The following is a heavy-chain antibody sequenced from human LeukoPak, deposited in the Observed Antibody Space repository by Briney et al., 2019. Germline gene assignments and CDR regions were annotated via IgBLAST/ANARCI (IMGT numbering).Heavy chain of an antibody. J-gene: IGHJ4*02. V-gene: IGHV3-23*01. Sequence: GGTLRLSCAASGFTFSSYGMSWVRQAPGKGLEWVSAISGSGGSTYYADSVKGRFTISRDNSKNTLYLQMNSLRAEDTAVYYCAKDLAYGDYFDYWGQGTLVTVSS. CDR1: GFTFSSYG. CDR2: ISGSGGST. D-gene: IGHD4-17*01. CDR3: AKDLAYGDYFDY.